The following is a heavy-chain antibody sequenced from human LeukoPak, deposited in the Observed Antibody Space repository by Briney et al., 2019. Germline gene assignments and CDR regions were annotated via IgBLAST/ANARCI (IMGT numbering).Heavy chain of an antibody. Sequence: GGSLRLSCAASGFTFSSYAMSWVRQAPGKGLEWVSATSGSGGSTYYADSVKGRFTISRDNSKNTLYLQMNSLRAEDTAVYYCAKIMLDIVVVPAALPPTYYYYGMDVWGQGTTVTVSS. V-gene: IGHV3-23*01. J-gene: IGHJ6*02. CDR3: AKIMLDIVVVPAALPPTYYYYGMDV. CDR1: GFTFSSYA. CDR2: TSGSGGST. D-gene: IGHD2-2*03.